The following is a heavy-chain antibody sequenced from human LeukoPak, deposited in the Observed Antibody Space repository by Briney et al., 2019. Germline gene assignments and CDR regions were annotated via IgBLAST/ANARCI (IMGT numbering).Heavy chain of an antibody. V-gene: IGHV3-30*02. D-gene: IGHD1-26*01. CDR3: AKDLRSVFHLGSGSSLDY. CDR2: IRYDGSNK. J-gene: IGHJ4*02. CDR1: GFTFSSYG. Sequence: PGGSLRLSCAASGFTFSSYGMHWVRQAPGKGLEWVAFIRYDGSNKYYADSVKGRFTISRDNSKNTLYLQMDSLRAEDTAVYYCAKDLRSVFHLGSGSSLDYWGQGTLVTVSS.